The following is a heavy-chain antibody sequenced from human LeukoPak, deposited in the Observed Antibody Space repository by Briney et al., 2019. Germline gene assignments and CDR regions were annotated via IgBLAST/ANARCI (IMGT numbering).Heavy chain of an antibody. D-gene: IGHD2-2*01. CDR2: ISAYNGNT. CDR1: GYTFTSYG. J-gene: IGHJ3*02. Sequence: ASVKVSCKASGYTFTSYGISWVRQAPGQGLEWMGWISAYNGNTNYAQKLQGRVTMTTDTSTSTAYMELRSLRSDDTAVYYCARDFTAMVPGAGGAFDIWGQGTMVTVSS. V-gene: IGHV1-18*01. CDR3: ARDFTAMVPGAGGAFDI.